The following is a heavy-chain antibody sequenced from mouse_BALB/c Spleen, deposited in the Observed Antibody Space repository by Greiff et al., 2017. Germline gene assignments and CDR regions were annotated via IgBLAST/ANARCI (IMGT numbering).Heavy chain of an antibody. V-gene: IGHV6-6*02. CDR1: GFTFSNYW. J-gene: IGHJ2*01. CDR3: ASWDKDY. D-gene: IGHD4-1*01. CDR2: IRLKSNNYAT. Sequence: EVQLVQSGGGLVQPGGSMKISCVASGFTFSNYWMNWVRQSPEKGLEWVAEIRLKSNNYATHYAESVKGMFTISRDDSKSSVYLQMYNLRAEETGVYYCASWDKDYWGQGTTLTVSS.